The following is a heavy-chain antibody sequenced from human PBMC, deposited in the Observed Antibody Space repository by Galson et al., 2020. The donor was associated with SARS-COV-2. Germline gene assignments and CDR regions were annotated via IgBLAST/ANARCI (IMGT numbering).Heavy chain of an antibody. J-gene: IGHJ4*02. Sequence: GESLKISCAASGFTFSSYAMHWVRQAPGKGLEWVAVISYDGSNKYYADSVKGRFTISRDNSKNTLYLQMNSLRAEDTAVYYCARARGGSYLGGFDYWGQGTLFTVSS. CDR1: GFTFSSYA. CDR2: ISYDGSNK. V-gene: IGHV3-30-3*01. D-gene: IGHD1-26*01. CDR3: ARARGGSYLGGFDY.